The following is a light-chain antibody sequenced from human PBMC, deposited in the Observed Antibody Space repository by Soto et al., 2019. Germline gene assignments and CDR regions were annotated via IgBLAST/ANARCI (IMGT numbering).Light chain of an antibody. CDR2: DVS. V-gene: IGLV2-14*01. Sequence: QSVLTQPASVSGSPGQSITISCTGTSSDLGGYNYVSWYQQHPGKAPKLMIYDVSNRPSGVSNRFSGSKSGNTASLTISGLQAEDEADYYCSSYTSSSTLLYVFGTGTKVTVL. J-gene: IGLJ1*01. CDR1: SSDLGGYNY. CDR3: SSYTSSSTLLYV.